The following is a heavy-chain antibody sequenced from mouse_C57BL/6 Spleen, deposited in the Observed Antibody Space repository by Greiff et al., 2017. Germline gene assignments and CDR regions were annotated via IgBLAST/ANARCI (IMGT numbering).Heavy chain of an antibody. D-gene: IGHD2-4*01. CDR1: GFTFSSYA. V-gene: IGHV5-4*01. CDR3: ARDQIYDYDNYFDY. Sequence: EVQVVESGGGLVKPGGSLKLSCAASGFTFSSYAMSWVRQTPEKRLEWVATISDGGSYTYYPDNVKGRFTISRDNAKNNLYLQMSHLKSEDTAMYYCARDQIYDYDNYFDYWGQGTTLTVSS. CDR2: ISDGGSYT. J-gene: IGHJ2*01.